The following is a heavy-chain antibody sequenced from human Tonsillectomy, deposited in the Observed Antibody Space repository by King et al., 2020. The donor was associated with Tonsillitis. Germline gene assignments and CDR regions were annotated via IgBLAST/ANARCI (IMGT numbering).Heavy chain of an antibody. CDR1: GVSISSSNW. Sequence: QLQESGPGLVKPSGTLSLTCAVSGVSISSSNWWSWVRQPPGKGLEWIGEIYHGGSTNYNPSLKSRVTISVDKSNNPFSLKLSSVTAADTAVYYCATFSSAGGYFDYWGQGTLVTVSS. CDR2: IYHGGST. J-gene: IGHJ4*02. CDR3: ATFSSAGGYFDY. V-gene: IGHV4-4*02. D-gene: IGHD1-26*01.